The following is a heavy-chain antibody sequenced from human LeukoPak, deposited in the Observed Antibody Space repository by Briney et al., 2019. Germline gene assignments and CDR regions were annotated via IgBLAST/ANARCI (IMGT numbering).Heavy chain of an antibody. V-gene: IGHV4-59*01. D-gene: IGHD3-10*01. Sequence: SETLSLTCAVYGGSFSGYYWSWIRQPPGKGLEWIGYIYYSGSTNYNPSLKSRVTISVDTSKNQFSLKLSSVTAADTAVYYCASIGYYYGSGSYLRGWFDPWGQGTLVTVSS. CDR3: ASIGYYYGSGSYLRGWFDP. CDR2: IYYSGST. CDR1: GGSFSGYY. J-gene: IGHJ5*02.